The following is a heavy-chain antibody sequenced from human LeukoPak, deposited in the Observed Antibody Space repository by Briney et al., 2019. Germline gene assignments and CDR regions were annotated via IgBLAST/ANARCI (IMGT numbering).Heavy chain of an antibody. J-gene: IGHJ4*02. V-gene: IGHV3-23*01. CDR3: ARGRGIAVAATPDY. D-gene: IGHD6-19*01. CDR1: GFTFSSYA. CDR2: ISGSGGST. Sequence: AGGSLRLSCAASGFTFSSYAMSWVRQAPGKGLEWVSAISGSGGSTYYADSVKGRFTISRDNSKNSLYLQMNSLRAEDTAVYYCARGRGIAVAATPDYWGQGTLVTVSS.